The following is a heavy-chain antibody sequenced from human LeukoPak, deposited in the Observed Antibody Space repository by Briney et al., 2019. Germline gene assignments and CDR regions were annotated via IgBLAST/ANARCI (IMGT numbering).Heavy chain of an antibody. V-gene: IGHV4-34*01. Sequence: TSETLSLTCAVYGGSFSGYYWSWIRQPPGKGLEWIGEINHSGSTNYNPSLKSRVTISVDTSKNQFSLKLSSVTAADTAVYYCARGRRVYYYDSSGYLDYWGQGTLVTVSS. CDR2: INHSGST. CDR1: GGSFSGYY. J-gene: IGHJ4*02. D-gene: IGHD3-22*01. CDR3: ARGRRVYYYDSSGYLDY.